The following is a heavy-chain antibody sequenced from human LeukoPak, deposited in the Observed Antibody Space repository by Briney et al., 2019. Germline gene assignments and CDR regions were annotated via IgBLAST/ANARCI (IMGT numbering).Heavy chain of an antibody. J-gene: IGHJ4*02. CDR1: GFTFSSYG. CDR3: ATAGRGYCSSTSCYAGY. Sequence: GGSLRLSCAASGFTFSSYGMHWVRQAPGKGLEWVAFIRYDGSNKYYADSVKGRFTISRYNSKNTLYLQMNSLRAEDTAVYYCATAGRGYCSSTSCYAGYWGQGTLVTVSS. V-gene: IGHV3-30*02. D-gene: IGHD2-2*01. CDR2: IRYDGSNK.